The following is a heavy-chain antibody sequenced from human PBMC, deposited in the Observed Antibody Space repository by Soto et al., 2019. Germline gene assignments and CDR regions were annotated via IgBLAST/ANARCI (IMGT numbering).Heavy chain of an antibody. CDR3: AKDREQTTIDTHDS. V-gene: IGHV3-23*01. CDR2: ISGGAGST. J-gene: IGHJ4*02. CDR1: GFAFSHYA. Sequence: EVQLLESGGGLVQPGGSLRLSCAASGFAFSHYAMNWVRHAPGKGLEWVSGISGGAGSTYYADSVKGRFTISRDNSKSMVFLQMNTLRAEDTAVYYCAKDREQTTIDTHDSWGQGTLVTVSS. D-gene: IGHD4-4*01.